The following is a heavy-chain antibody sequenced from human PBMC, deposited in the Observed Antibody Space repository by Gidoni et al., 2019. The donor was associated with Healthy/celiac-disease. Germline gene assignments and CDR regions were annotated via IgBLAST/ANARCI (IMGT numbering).Heavy chain of an antibody. CDR3: AKPREGVTPYFDY. Sequence: EVQLLESGGGLVQPGGSLRLSCSASGFTFSSYAMSWVRQAPGQGLELVSAISGSGGSTYYADSVKGRFTISRDNSKNTLYLQMNSLRAEDTAVYYCAKPREGVTPYFDYWGQGTLVTVSS. CDR1: GFTFSSYA. V-gene: IGHV3-23*01. D-gene: IGHD2-21*02. CDR2: ISGSGGST. J-gene: IGHJ4*02.